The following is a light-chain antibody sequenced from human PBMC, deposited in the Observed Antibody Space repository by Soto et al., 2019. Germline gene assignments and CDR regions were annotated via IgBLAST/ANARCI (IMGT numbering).Light chain of an antibody. CDR2: AAS. Sequence: IQLTQSPSSLSASVGDRVTLTCPASQGISGYLAWYQQKPGKAPKLLIYAASTLQSGVPSRFSGSGYGKDFTLTISSLQSEDFATYYCQPLTSSPPTLGPATKVDIK. CDR3: QPLTSSPPT. CDR1: QGISGY. V-gene: IGKV1-9*01. J-gene: IGKJ1*01.